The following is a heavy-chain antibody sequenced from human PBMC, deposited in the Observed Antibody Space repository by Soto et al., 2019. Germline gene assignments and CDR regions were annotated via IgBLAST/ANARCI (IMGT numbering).Heavy chain of an antibody. CDR1: GFTFSNAW. CDR3: TTHGYCRGGSCYFSFDY. Sequence: PGGSLRLSCAASGFTFSNAWMSWVRQAPGKGLEWVGRIKSKTDGGTTDYAAPVKGRFTISRDDSKNTLYLQMNSLKTEDTAVYYCTTHGYCRGGSCYFSFDYWGQGTLVTVSS. D-gene: IGHD2-15*01. CDR2: IKSKTDGGTT. J-gene: IGHJ4*02. V-gene: IGHV3-15*01.